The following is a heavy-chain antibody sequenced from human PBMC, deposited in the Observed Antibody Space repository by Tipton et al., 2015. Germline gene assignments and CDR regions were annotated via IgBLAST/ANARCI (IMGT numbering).Heavy chain of an antibody. Sequence: TLSLTCTVSGDSVNSSNYYWSWIRQPPGKGLEWIGYIFSGGSTNSNPSVMSRVTIFLTSTNQYFLEMTSVTAADTAIYYCARGQDENTLGEYYTHWGQGTLVTVSS. CDR3: ARGQDENTLGEYYTH. V-gene: IGHV4-61*01. D-gene: IGHD3-3*01. CDR2: IFSGGST. CDR1: GDSVNSSNYY. J-gene: IGHJ1*01.